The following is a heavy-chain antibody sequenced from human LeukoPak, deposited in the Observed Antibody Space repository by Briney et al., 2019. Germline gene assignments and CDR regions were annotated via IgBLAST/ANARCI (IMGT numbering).Heavy chain of an antibody. Sequence: SETLSLTCTVSGNSLRTTTYYWNWIRQPPGKGLEWIGGLYHSGTIYYNPSLKSRVTISADKSKNHFSLKLTSVTAADTAVYYCARDRELAALDPWGQGTLVIVSS. D-gene: IGHD1-26*01. CDR3: ARDRELAALDP. J-gene: IGHJ5*02. CDR1: GNSLRTTTYY. V-gene: IGHV4-39*07. CDR2: LYHSGTI.